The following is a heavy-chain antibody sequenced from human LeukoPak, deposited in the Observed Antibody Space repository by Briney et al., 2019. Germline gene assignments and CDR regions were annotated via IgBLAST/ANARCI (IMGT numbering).Heavy chain of an antibody. CDR1: GGSISIYY. CDR2: IYHSGST. J-gene: IGHJ6*02. CDR3: ARARGKGYYYGMDV. D-gene: IGHD4-23*01. V-gene: IGHV4-59*12. Sequence: PSETLSLTCTVSGGSISIYYWSWIRQPPGKGLEWIGYIYHSGSTYYNPSLKSRVTISVDRSKNQFSLKLSSVTAADTAVYYCARARGKGYYYGMDVWGQGTTVTVSS.